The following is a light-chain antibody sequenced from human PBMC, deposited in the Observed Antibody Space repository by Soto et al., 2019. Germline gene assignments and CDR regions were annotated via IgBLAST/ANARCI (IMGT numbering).Light chain of an antibody. CDR1: SSNIGAGYD. J-gene: IGLJ2*01. V-gene: IGLV1-40*01. Sequence: QAVVTQPPSVSGAPGQRVTISRTGSSSNIGAGYDVHWYQQLPGTAPKLLIYGNSNRPSGVPDRFSGSKSGTSASLAITGLQAEDEADYYCQSYDSSLSGVVFGGGTKLTVL. CDR2: GNS. CDR3: QSYDSSLSGVV.